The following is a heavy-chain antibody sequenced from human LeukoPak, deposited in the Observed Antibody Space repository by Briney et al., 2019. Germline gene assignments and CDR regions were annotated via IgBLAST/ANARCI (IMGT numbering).Heavy chain of an antibody. D-gene: IGHD6-19*01. CDR3: ARGVGSGWYNWFDP. Sequence: ASVKVSCKASGYTFTGYYMHWVRQAPGQGLEWMGWINPNSGGTNYAQKFQGRVTMTRDTSISTDYMELSRLRSDDTAVYYCARGVGSGWYNWFDPWGQGTLVTVSS. V-gene: IGHV1-2*02. CDR2: INPNSGGT. J-gene: IGHJ5*02. CDR1: GYTFTGYY.